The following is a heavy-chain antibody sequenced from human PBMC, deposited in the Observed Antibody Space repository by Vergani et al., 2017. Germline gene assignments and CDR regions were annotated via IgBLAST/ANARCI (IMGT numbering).Heavy chain of an antibody. V-gene: IGHV3-23*01. D-gene: IGHD2-15*01. Sequence: EVQLLESGGGLVQPGGSLRLSCAASGFTFSSYAMSWVRQAPGKGLEWVSAISGSGGSTYYADSVKGRFTISRDNSKNTLYLQMNSLRAEDTAVYYCARDCSGGSCYTSIYYGMDVWGQGP. CDR1: GFTFSSYA. J-gene: IGHJ6*02. CDR2: ISGSGGST. CDR3: ARDCSGGSCYTSIYYGMDV.